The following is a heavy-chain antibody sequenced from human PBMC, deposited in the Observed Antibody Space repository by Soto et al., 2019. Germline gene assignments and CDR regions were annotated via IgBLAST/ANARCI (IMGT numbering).Heavy chain of an antibody. CDR2: ISGSGGST. Sequence: GESLKISCAASGFTFSSYAMSWVRQAPGKGLEWVSAISGSGGSTYYADSVKGRFTISRDNSKNTLYLQMNSLRAEDTAVYYCAKGPTAYSSGWYDYWGQGTLVTVSS. V-gene: IGHV3-23*01. CDR1: GFTFSSYA. D-gene: IGHD6-19*01. CDR3: AKGPTAYSSGWYDY. J-gene: IGHJ4*02.